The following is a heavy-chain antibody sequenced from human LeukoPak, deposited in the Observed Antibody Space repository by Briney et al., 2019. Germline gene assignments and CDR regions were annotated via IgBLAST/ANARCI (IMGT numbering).Heavy chain of an antibody. V-gene: IGHV4-34*01. J-gene: IGHJ5*02. CDR2: ISHSGST. CDR3: ARRRIQLWSRGWFDP. Sequence: SETLSLTCAVYGGSFSGYYWSWIRQPPGKGLEWIGEISHSGSTNHNPSLKSRVTISVDTSKNQFSLKLSSVTAADTAVYHCARRRIQLWSRGWFDPWGQGTLVTVSS. CDR1: GGSFSGYY. D-gene: IGHD5-18*01.